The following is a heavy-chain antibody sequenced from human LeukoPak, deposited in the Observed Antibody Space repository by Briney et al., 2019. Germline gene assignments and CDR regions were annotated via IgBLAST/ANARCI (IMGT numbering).Heavy chain of an antibody. D-gene: IGHD3-22*01. V-gene: IGHV3-66*01. CDR1: EFTVSSNY. CDR3: ARDRLGSSGSKTDY. Sequence: PGGSLRLSCAASEFTVSSNYMSWVRQAPGKGLEWVSVIYSGGSTYYADSVKGRFTISRDNSKNTLYLQMNSLRAEDTAVYYCARDRLGSSGSKTDYWGQGTLVTVSS. CDR2: IYSGGST. J-gene: IGHJ4*02.